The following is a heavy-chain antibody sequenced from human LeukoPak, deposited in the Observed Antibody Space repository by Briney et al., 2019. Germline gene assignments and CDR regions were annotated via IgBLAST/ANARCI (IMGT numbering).Heavy chain of an antibody. CDR3: ARPTTVTTGYFDY. V-gene: IGHV3-21*01. D-gene: IGHD4-17*01. J-gene: IGHJ4*02. CDR1: GFTFSNYR. Sequence: PGGSLRLSCAASGFTFSNYRMNWVRQAPGKGLEWVSSIGSSSTYIYYADSVKGRFTISRDNAKNSLYLQMNSLRAEDTAVYYCARPTTVTTGYFDYWGQGTLVTVSS. CDR2: IGSSSTYI.